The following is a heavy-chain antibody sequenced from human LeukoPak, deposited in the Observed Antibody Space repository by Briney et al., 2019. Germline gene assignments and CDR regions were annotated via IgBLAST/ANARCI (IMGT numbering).Heavy chain of an antibody. CDR2: ISSGDNT. CDR1: GFTFSTNA. D-gene: IGHD5-24*01. V-gene: IGHV3-23*01. CDR3: AKDFEGRLQPLDY. Sequence: PGGSLRLSCAASGFTFSTNAMSWVRQAPGKGLEWVSGISSGDNTYYVDSVKGRFTISRDNSKNTLFLQMNSLRAEDKAVYYCAKDFEGRLQPLDYWGQGTLVTVSS. J-gene: IGHJ4*02.